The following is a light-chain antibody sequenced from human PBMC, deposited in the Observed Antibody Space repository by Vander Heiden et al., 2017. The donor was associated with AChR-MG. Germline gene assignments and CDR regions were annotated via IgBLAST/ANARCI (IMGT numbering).Light chain of an antibody. J-gene: IGKJ4*01. CDR1: QSVSSD. CDR3: HQRAHWLT. CDR2: DAT. V-gene: IGKV3-11*01. Sequence: ETVLTQSPATLSLSPGERATLSCRASQSVSSDLAWYQQKPGQAPRLLIHDATNRATGIPVRFSGSGSGTDFTLTISSLEPEDFAVYYCHQRAHWLTFGGGTKVEIK.